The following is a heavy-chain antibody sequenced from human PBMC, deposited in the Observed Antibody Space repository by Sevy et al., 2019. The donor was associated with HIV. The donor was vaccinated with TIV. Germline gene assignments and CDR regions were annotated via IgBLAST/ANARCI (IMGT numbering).Heavy chain of an antibody. CDR3: VTDQEFRSTTTCYSGLDH. Sequence: ASVKVSCETSGYRFTDYYIHWVRQAPGQGLEWMDWINPNSDVTKSAKKFQDRVIMTKDTSISTVYMELRGLTFDDSAVYYCVTDQEFRSTTTCYSGLDHWGHGSLVTVSS. J-gene: IGHJ4*01. CDR1: GYRFTDYY. V-gene: IGHV1-2*02. CDR2: INPNSDVT. D-gene: IGHD2-2*02.